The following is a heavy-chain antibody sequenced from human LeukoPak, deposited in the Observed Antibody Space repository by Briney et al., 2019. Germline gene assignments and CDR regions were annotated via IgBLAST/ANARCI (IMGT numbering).Heavy chain of an antibody. J-gene: IGHJ6*04. V-gene: IGHV4-38-2*01. CDR1: ANSISSAYH. Sequence: SETLSLTCVVSANSISSAYHWGWVRQPPGKGLEWLAAIYHAGTTYYNPSLKSRLTISVDTSKNQFSLKLTSATAADTAVYYCVADRGYLVTDVWGKGTTVTVSS. CDR3: VADRGYLVTDV. D-gene: IGHD4-23*01. CDR2: IYHAGTT.